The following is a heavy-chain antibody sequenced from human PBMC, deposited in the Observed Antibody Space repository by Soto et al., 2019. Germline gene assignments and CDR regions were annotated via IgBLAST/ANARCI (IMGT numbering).Heavy chain of an antibody. Sequence: LSCAASGFTFSSYAMSWVRQAPGKGLEWVSAISGSGGSTYYADSVKGRFTISRDNSKNTLYLQMNSLRAEDTAVYYCAKAPVYYYDSSGYQSDYYYYGMDVWGQGTTVTV. CDR1: GFTFSSYA. CDR2: ISGSGGST. CDR3: AKAPVYYYDSSGYQSDYYYYGMDV. J-gene: IGHJ6*02. D-gene: IGHD3-22*01. V-gene: IGHV3-23*01.